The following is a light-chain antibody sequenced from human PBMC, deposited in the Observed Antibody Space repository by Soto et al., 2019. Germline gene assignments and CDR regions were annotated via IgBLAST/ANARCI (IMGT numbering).Light chain of an antibody. Sequence: GSGTGSVGARLDINYTEKLRLGGEYKSVCSPHQYPGKAPNLIIFEVSNRPSGISNRFSGSKSGNTASLTISGLQAEDEADYFSTSPAPGSRYVFGSGTKVTVL. CDR1: LRLGGEYKS. CDR2: EVS. V-gene: IGLV2-14*01. CDR3: TSPAPGSRYV. J-gene: IGLJ1*01.